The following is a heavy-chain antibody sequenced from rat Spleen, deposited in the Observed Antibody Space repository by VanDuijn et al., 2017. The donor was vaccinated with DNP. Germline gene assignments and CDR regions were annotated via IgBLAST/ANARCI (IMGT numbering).Heavy chain of an antibody. V-gene: IGHV3-1*01. CDR3: AKGPNYGGWSDYFDY. Sequence: EVQLQESGPGLVKPSQSLSLTCSVTDYSITGNYWGWIRKFPGNKMEWMGYISYSGSTSYNPSLKGRISITRDTSKNQFFLQLNSVTTEDTAIYYCAKGPNYGGWSDYFDYWGQGVMVTVSS. J-gene: IGHJ2*01. D-gene: IGHD1-11*01. CDR1: DYSITGNY. CDR2: ISYSGST.